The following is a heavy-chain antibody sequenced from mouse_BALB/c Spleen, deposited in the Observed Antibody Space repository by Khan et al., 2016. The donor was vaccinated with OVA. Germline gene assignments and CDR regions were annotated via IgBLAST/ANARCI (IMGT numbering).Heavy chain of an antibody. J-gene: IGHJ2*01. CDR1: GYTFTDYA. Sequence: QVQLKESGPELVRPGESVKISCKGSGYTFTDYAMHWVKQSHAKSLERIGVISIYYDNTNYNQKFKGKATMTVDKSSSTAYMELARLTSEDSAIYDCAGGGQWLRRVGGNSDYWGQGTTLTVSS. V-gene: IGHV1S137*01. D-gene: IGHD2-2*01. CDR2: ISIYYDNT. CDR3: AGGGQWLRRVGGNSDY.